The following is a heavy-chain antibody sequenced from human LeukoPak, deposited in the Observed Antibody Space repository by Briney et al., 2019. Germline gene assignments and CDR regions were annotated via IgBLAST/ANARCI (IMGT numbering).Heavy chain of an antibody. CDR1: GFTFSSYS. CDR3: AREGSSSSWYTVSYYYYYMDV. D-gene: IGHD6-13*01. V-gene: IGHV3-21*01. CDR2: ISSSGSYI. J-gene: IGHJ6*03. Sequence: PGGSLRLSCAASGFTFSSYSMNWVRQAPGKGLEWFSSISSSGSYIYHADSVKGRFTISRDNAKNSLYLQMNSLRAEDTAVYYCAREGSSSSWYTVSYYYYYMDVWGKGTTVTVSS.